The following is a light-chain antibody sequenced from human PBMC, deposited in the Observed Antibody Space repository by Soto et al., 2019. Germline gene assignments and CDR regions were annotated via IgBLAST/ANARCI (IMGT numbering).Light chain of an antibody. CDR2: GTS. J-gene: IGKJ4*01. Sequence: DIQMSQSPSTLSASVGDSVTITCRASQNIRNLLAWYRQKPGKAPEFLIYGTSNLRSGVPSRFSGSGAGTDCTRTISSLQVEDFATDYCQQSYNTTLTFGGGTQVDIK. CDR3: QQSYNTTLT. V-gene: IGKV1-39*01. CDR1: QNIRNL.